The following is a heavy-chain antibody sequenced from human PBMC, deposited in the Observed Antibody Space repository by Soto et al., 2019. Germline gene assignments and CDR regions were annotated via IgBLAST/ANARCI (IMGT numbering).Heavy chain of an antibody. Sequence: QVQLVQSGAEVKKPGSSVKVSCKASGGTFSSYAISWVQQAPGQGLEWMGGIIPIFGTANYAQKFQGRVTITADESTSTAYMELSSLRSEDTAVYYCARLGVVLVGATTGDAFDIWGQGTMVTVSS. CDR1: GGTFSSYA. J-gene: IGHJ3*02. CDR2: IIPIFGTA. D-gene: IGHD1-26*01. CDR3: ARLGVVLVGATTGDAFDI. V-gene: IGHV1-69*01.